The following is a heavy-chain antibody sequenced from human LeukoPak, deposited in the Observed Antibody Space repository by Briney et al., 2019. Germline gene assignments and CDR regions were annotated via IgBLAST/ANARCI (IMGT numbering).Heavy chain of an antibody. J-gene: IGHJ6*03. D-gene: IGHD2-2*01. V-gene: IGHV4-4*02. CDR3: ARDPNLGYCSSTSCSGDYYYYYMDV. CDR1: GGSISSSNW. Sequence: SETLSLTCAVSGGSISSSNWWSWVRQPPGKGLEWIGEIYHSGSTNYNPSLKSRVTISVDKSKNQFSLKLSSVTAADTAVYYCARDPNLGYCSSTSCSGDYYYYYMDVWGKGTTVTVSS. CDR2: IYHSGST.